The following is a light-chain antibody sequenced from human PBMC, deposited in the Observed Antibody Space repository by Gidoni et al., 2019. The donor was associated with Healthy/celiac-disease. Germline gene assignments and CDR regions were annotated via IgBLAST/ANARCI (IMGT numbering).Light chain of an antibody. Sequence: VQMSQSPSSLSASVGDRVTITCQASQDISNYLNWYQQKPGKAPKLLIYDASNWETGVPARFSGSGSGTDFTFTISSLQPEDIAIYYCQQYDNLPYTFGQGTKLEIK. V-gene: IGKV1-33*01. J-gene: IGKJ2*01. CDR1: QDISNY. CDR2: DAS. CDR3: QQYDNLPYT.